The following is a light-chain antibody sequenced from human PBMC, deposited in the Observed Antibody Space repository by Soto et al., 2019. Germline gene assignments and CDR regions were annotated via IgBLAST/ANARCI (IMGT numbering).Light chain of an antibody. Sequence: QSVLTQPRSVSGSPGQSVTISCTGTSSEVGGYNYVSWYQQHPGKAPKLMIYDVSKRPSGVPDRFSGSKSGNTASLTISGLQAEDEADYYCCSYAGSYTLVFGGGTNLTVL. CDR1: SSEVGGYNY. V-gene: IGLV2-11*01. CDR3: CSYAGSYTLV. CDR2: DVS. J-gene: IGLJ2*01.